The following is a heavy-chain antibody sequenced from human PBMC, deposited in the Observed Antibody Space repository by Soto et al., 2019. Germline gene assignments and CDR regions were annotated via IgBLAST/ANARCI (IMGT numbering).Heavy chain of an antibody. CDR2: IYHSGST. CDR3: AAGGGLPRYY. CDR1: GGSISSGGYS. D-gene: IGHD5-12*01. Sequence: PWETLSLTCAVSGGSISSGGYSWSWIRQPPGKGLEWIGYIYHSGSTYYNPSLKSRVTISVDRSKNQFSLKLSSVTAADTAVYYCAAGGGLPRYYWGQGTLVSFS. J-gene: IGHJ4*02. V-gene: IGHV4-30-2*01.